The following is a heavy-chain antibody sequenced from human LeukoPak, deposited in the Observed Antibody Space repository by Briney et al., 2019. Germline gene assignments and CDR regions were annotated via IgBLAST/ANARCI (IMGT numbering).Heavy chain of an antibody. D-gene: IGHD4-11*01. V-gene: IGHV1-8*01. CDR1: GYTFTSYD. CDR2: MNPNSGNT. Sequence: GASVKVSCKASGYTFTSYDINWVRQATGQGLEWMGWMNPNSGNTGYAQKFQGRVTMTRNTSISTAYMELSSLRSEDTAVYYRAITPDYRTGYYFDYWGQGALVTVSS. J-gene: IGHJ4*02. CDR3: AITPDYRTGYYFDY.